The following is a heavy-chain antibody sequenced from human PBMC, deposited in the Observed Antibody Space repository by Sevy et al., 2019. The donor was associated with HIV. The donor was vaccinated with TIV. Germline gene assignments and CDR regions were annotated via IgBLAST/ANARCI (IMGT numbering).Heavy chain of an antibody. CDR3: AIHISDSGSYYAYYYYYIDV. J-gene: IGHJ6*03. V-gene: IGHV4-39*01. CDR2: IYYSGST. Sequence: SETLSVTCTVSGGSISSNSYYWGWIRQPPGKGLEWIGSIYYSGSTYYNPSLKSRVTISVDTSKNQFSLKLSSVTAADTAVYYCAIHISDSGSYYAYYYYYIDVRGKGTTVTVSS. CDR1: GGSISSNSYY. D-gene: IGHD1-26*01.